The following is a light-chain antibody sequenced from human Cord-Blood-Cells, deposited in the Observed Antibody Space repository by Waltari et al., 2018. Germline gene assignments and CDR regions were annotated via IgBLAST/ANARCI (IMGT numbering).Light chain of an antibody. J-gene: IGLJ1*01. CDR2: EVS. CDR3: SSYAGSNNFEV. CDR1: SSDVGGYNY. V-gene: IGLV2-8*01. Sequence: QSALTQPPSASGSPGPSVTISCTGPSSDVGGYNYVSWYQQHPGKAPKLMIYEVSKRPSGVPDRFSGSKSGNTASLTVAGLQAEDEADYYCSSYAGSNNFEVFGTGTKVTVL.